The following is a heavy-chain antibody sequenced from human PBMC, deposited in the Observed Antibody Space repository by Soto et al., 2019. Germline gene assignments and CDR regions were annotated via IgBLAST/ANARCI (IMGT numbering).Heavy chain of an antibody. D-gene: IGHD3-16*02. J-gene: IGHJ4*02. CDR1: GGSISSSSYY. Sequence: SETLSLTCTVSGGSISSSSYYWGWIRQPPGKGLEWIGSIYYSGSTYYNPSLKSRVTISVDTSKNQFSLKLSSVTAADTAVYYCARGTFYDYIWGSYPLRFDYWGQGTLVTVSS. CDR3: ARGTFYDYIWGSYPLRFDY. CDR2: IYYSGST. V-gene: IGHV4-39*01.